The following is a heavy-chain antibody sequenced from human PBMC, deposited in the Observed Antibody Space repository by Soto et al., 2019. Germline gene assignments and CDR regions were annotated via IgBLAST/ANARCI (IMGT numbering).Heavy chain of an antibody. Sequence: PGGSLRLSCAASGFTFSNYGMHWVRQAPGKGLEWVAVILYDGSNKYYADSVKGRFTISRDNSKNKLHLRMHSLRAEDTAVYYCAKGGDDFWSGFQIDYYYGMDVWGQGTTVTVSS. V-gene: IGHV3-30*18. CDR2: ILYDGSNK. J-gene: IGHJ6*02. D-gene: IGHD3-3*01. CDR1: GFTFSNYG. CDR3: AKGGDDFWSGFQIDYYYGMDV.